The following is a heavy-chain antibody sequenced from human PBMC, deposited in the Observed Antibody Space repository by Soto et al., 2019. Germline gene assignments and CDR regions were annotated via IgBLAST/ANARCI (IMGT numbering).Heavy chain of an antibody. J-gene: IGHJ6*02. CDR2: IYWDDDK. CDR1: GFSLDTSGVG. D-gene: IGHD3-3*01. Sequence: QITLKESGPTLVKPTQTLTLTCTFSGFSLDTSGVGVAWIRQPPGKALEWLTLIYWDDDKRYSPSLRSRLTITPDTSENRVVLTMTNMDPVDTATYYCSPMESRVASYGLDVWGQGTTVTVSS. V-gene: IGHV2-5*02. CDR3: SPMESRVASYGLDV.